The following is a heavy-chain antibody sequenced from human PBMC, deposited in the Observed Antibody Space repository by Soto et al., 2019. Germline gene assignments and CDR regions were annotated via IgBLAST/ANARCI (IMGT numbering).Heavy chain of an antibody. D-gene: IGHD1-26*01. J-gene: IGHJ6*03. CDR2: IHHSGST. V-gene: IGHV4-4*02. CDR3: ARGGYYFYMDV. CDR1: GGSISISNW. Sequence: QVQLQESGPGLVKPSETLSLTCAVSGGSISISNWWSWVRQTPGKGLEWIGQIHHSGSTNYSPSRTSRVTISVDKSTNQFSMKMNSVTAADTAVYYCARGGYYFYMDVWGKGTTVTVSS.